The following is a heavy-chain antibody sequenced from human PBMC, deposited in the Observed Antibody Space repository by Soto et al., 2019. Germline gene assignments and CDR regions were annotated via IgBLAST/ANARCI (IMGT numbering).Heavy chain of an antibody. CDR1: GYTFTGYY. CDR2: INPNSGGT. Sequence: ASVKVSCKASGYTFTGYYMHWVRQAPGQGLEWMGWINPNSGGTNYAQKFQGRVTMTRDTSISTAYMELSRLRSDDTAVYYCARDWAYCSSTSCGIDYWGQGTQVTVSS. CDR3: ARDWAYCSSTSCGIDY. V-gene: IGHV1-2*02. D-gene: IGHD2-2*01. J-gene: IGHJ4*02.